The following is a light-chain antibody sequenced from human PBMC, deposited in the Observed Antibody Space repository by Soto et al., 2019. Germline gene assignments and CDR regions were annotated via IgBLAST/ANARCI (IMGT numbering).Light chain of an antibody. CDR1: QGIRNN. Sequence: DVQMTQSPSSLFASVGDRVTITCRASQGIRNNLGWYQQRPGEAPKRLIYGASSLQRGVPSRFSGSGSGTEFTLTISSLRPEDSATYYCLQHDSYPRTFGQGLKLDIK. CDR3: LQHDSYPRT. J-gene: IGKJ1*01. CDR2: GAS. V-gene: IGKV1-17*01.